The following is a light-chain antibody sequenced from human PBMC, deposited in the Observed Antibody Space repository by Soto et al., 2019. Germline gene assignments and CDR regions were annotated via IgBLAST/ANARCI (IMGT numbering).Light chain of an antibody. CDR2: GAS. V-gene: IGKV3-20*01. CDR1: QSVSNNY. J-gene: IGKJ1*01. Sequence: EIVLTQSPGTLSLSPGERATLSCRASQSVSNNYLAWYQKKPGQAPRLLIYGASNRATGIPDRFSGSGSGTDFTLTSSRLEAEDFAVYYCQQYGSSGTFGQGTKVEIK. CDR3: QQYGSSGT.